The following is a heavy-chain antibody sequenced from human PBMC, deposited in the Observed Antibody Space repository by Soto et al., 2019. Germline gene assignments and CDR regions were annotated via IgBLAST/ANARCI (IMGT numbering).Heavy chain of an antibody. CDR2: IHYSGST. Sequence: QLQLQESGPGLVKPSETLSLTCTVSGGSISSRSYYWGWIRQPPGKGLEWIGSIHYSGSTSYNPSLKSRVAISVDTSKNQFSLNLSSVTAADTAVYYGAGDMVRGVMASYYWGQGTLVTVSS. CDR3: AGDMVRGVMASYY. V-gene: IGHV4-39*01. D-gene: IGHD3-10*01. J-gene: IGHJ4*02. CDR1: GGSISSRSYY.